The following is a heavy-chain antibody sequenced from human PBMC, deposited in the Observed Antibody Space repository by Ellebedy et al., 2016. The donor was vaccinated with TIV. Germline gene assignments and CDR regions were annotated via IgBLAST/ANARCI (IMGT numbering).Heavy chain of an antibody. CDR2: TRNRANSYTT. Sequence: GESLKISCAASGFTVSDQYMDWVRQAPGKGLEWVGHTRNRANSYTTEYAASVKGRFTISRDDSNNSLYLQMNSLKTDDTAVYYCTRVGIRRWAYFDLWGRGTLVTVSS. CDR1: GFTVSDQY. D-gene: IGHD5-24*01. J-gene: IGHJ2*01. V-gene: IGHV3-72*01. CDR3: TRVGIRRWAYFDL.